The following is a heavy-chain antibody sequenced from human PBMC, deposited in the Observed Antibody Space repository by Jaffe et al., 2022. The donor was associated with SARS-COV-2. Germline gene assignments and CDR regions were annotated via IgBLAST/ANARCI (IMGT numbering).Heavy chain of an antibody. D-gene: IGHD4-17*01. V-gene: IGHV3-23*04. CDR1: GFTFTSYA. CDR3: AKAPSTVTQEGPDS. Sequence: EVQLAESGGGLVQPGGSLRLSCAASGFTFTSYAMTWVRQAPGKGLEWVSTISISGTTFYADPVKGRFTISRDNSKNTLYLQMYSLRADDTAVYYCAKAPSTVTQEGPDSWGQGTLVTVSS. J-gene: IGHJ4*02. CDR2: ISISGTT.